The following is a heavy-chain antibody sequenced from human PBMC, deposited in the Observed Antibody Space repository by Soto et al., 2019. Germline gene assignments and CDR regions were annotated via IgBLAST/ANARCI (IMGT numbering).Heavy chain of an antibody. CDR3: GRAHPDLQHLVHYFHSMKD. J-gene: IGHJ6*04. CDR1: GGSISSGDYY. V-gene: IGHV4-30-4*01. D-gene: IGHD6-13*01. Sequence: PSATLSLTCTVSGGSISSGDYYWSWIRQPPGKGLEWIGYIHYSGSTYHNPSLKSRLTISVDTSKNQFSLKLSSVSAADTAVYYCGRAHPDLQHLVHYFHSMKDWGKGTTVTVPS. CDR2: IHYSGST.